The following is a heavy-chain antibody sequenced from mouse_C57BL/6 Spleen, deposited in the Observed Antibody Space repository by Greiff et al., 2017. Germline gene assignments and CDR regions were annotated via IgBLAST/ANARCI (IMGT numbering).Heavy chain of an antibody. CDR2: ISYSGST. J-gene: IGHJ4*01. Sequence: DVQLQESGPGLAKPSQPLSLTCSVTGYSITSDYWNWIRKFPGNKLEYMGYISYSGSTYYNPSLKSRISITRDTSKNQYYLQLNSVTTEDTATYYCARSSIYYDYDGADGYAMDYWGQGTSVTVSS. CDR1: GYSITSDY. V-gene: IGHV3-8*01. CDR3: ARSSIYYDYDGADGYAMDY. D-gene: IGHD2-4*01.